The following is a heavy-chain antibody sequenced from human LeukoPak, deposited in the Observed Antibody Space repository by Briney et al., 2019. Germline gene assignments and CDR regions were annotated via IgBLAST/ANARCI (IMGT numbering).Heavy chain of an antibody. CDR2: IYTSGST. V-gene: IGHV4-4*07. D-gene: IGHD1-1*01. Sequence: PSETLSLTCTVSGGSISSYYWSWIRRPAGKGLEWIGRIYTSGSTNYNPSLKSRVTMSVDTSKNQFSLKLSSVTAADTAVYYCARTLEPRYYYYYGMDVWGQGTTVTVSS. CDR1: GGSISSYY. CDR3: ARTLEPRYYYYYGMDV. J-gene: IGHJ6*02.